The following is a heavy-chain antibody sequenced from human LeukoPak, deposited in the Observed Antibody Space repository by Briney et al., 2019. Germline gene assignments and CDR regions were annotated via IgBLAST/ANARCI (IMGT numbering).Heavy chain of an antibody. J-gene: IGHJ4*02. CDR3: ARKTQHFDSSGYLDY. CDR1: GGTFSSYA. CDR2: IIPIFGTA. V-gene: IGHV1-69*13. D-gene: IGHD3-22*01. Sequence: SVKVSCKASGGTFSSYAISWVRQAPGQGLEWMGGIIPIFGTANYAQKFQGRVTITAYESTSTAYMELSSLRSEDRAVYYCARKTQHFDSSGYLDYWGQGTPVTDSS.